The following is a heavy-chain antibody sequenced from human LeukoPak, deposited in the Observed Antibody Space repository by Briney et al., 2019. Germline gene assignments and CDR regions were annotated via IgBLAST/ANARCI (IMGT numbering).Heavy chain of an antibody. Sequence: SETLSLTCTVSGGSISSYYWSWIRQPAGKGLEWIGRIHTSGSTNYNPSLKSRVTMSVDTSKNQFSLKLSSVTAADTAVYYCAGGYCYGSGSYSYMGVWGKGTTVTISS. V-gene: IGHV4-4*07. CDR1: GGSISSYY. CDR3: AGGYCYGSGSYSYMGV. D-gene: IGHD3-10*01. J-gene: IGHJ6*03. CDR2: IHTSGST.